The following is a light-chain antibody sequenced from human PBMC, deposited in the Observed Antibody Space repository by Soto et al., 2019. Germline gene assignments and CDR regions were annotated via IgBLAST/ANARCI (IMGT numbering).Light chain of an antibody. CDR1: SSDVGGYDY. CDR3: TSYTTTSTYV. V-gene: IGLV2-14*01. J-gene: IGLJ1*01. Sequence: QSVLAQPASVSGSPGQSITISCTGTSSDVGGYDYVSWYQQYPGKAPKFMIYEVTNRPSGVSHRFSGSKSGNPASLTISGLQAEDEADYYCTSYTTTSTYVFGTGTKVTVL. CDR2: EVT.